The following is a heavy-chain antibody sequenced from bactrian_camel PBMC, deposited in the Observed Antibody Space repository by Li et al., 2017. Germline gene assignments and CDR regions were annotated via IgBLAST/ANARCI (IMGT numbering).Heavy chain of an antibody. D-gene: IGHD2*01. J-gene: IGHJ4*01. CDR1: GFTFSSDY. CDR3: ATDIYPHTTAVVTTIY. CDR2: INSGSGTK. V-gene: IGHV3S40*01. Sequence: VQLVESGGGLVQPGGSLRLSCAASGFTFSSDYMSWVRQAPGKGLEWVSSINSGSGTKWYSESVKCRFTISRDNAKNTVYLQMNSLRPEDTEMYYCATDIYPHTTAVVTTIYWGRGTQVTVS.